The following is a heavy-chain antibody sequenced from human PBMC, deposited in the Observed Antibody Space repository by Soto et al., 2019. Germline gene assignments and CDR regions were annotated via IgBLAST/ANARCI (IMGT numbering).Heavy chain of an antibody. J-gene: IGHJ6*02. Sequence: ASVKVSCKASGYTFTSYGISWVRQAPGQGLEWMGWISAYNGNTNYAQKLQGRVTMTTDTSTSTAYMELRSLRSDDTAVYYCAREAVATIWPQYYYYGMDVWGQGTTVTVSS. CDR1: GYTFTSYG. D-gene: IGHD5-12*01. CDR2: ISAYNGNT. V-gene: IGHV1-18*01. CDR3: AREAVATIWPQYYYYGMDV.